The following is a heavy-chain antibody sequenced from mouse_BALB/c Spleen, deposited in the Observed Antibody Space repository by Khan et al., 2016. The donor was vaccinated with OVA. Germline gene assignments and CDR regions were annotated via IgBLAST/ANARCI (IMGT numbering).Heavy chain of an antibody. J-gene: IGHJ3*01. V-gene: IGHV14-3*02. Sequence: VQLQQSGAELVKPGASVKLSCTASGFNIKDTYIHWVKERPEQGPEWIGRIDPANGDTKYDPKFQGKANITAETSSNTAYLQLSSLTSEDTADYYSATLDCSPFTYWGQGTLVTVSA. CDR3: ATLDCSPFTY. CDR2: IDPANGDT. CDR1: GFNIKDTY. D-gene: IGHD1-1*01.